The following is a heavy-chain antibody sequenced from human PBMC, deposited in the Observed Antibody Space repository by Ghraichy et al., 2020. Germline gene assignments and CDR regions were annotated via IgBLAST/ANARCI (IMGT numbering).Heavy chain of an antibody. D-gene: IGHD4-17*01. Sequence: SETLSLTCTVSGGSISSSSYYWGWIRQPPGKGLEWIGSIYYSGSTYYNPSLKSRVTISVDTSKNQFSLKLSSVTAADTAVYYCASYGDYVRWFDPWGQGTLVTVSS. V-gene: IGHV4-39*01. CDR2: IYYSGST. J-gene: IGHJ5*02. CDR1: GGSISSSSYY. CDR3: ASYGDYVRWFDP.